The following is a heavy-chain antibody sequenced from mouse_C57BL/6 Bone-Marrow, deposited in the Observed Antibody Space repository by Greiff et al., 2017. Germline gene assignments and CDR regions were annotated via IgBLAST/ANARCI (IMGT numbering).Heavy chain of an antibody. D-gene: IGHD2-4*01. J-gene: IGHJ4*01. CDR2: INPYNGGT. Sequence: VQLQQSGPVLVKPGASVKMSCKASGYTFTDYYMNWVKQSHGKSLEWIGVINPYNGGTSYNQKFKGKATLTVDKSSSTAYMELNSLTSEDSAVYYCTLYYDYAMDYWGQGTSVTVSS. CDR3: TLYYDYAMDY. CDR1: GYTFTDYY. V-gene: IGHV1-19*01.